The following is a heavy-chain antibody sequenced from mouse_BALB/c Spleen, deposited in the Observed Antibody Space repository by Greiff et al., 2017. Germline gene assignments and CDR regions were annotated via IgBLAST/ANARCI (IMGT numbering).Heavy chain of an antibody. J-gene: IGHJ4*01. V-gene: IGHV1-15*01. CDR3: TRWGLRNAMDY. D-gene: IGHD3-1*01. CDR1: GYTFTDYE. CDR2: IDPETGGT. Sequence: QVQLQQSGAELVRPGASVTLSCKASGYTFTDYEMHWVKQTPVHGLEWIGAIDPETGGTAYNQKFKGKATLTADKSSSTAYMELRSLTSEDSAVYYCTRWGLRNAMDYWGQGTSVTVSS.